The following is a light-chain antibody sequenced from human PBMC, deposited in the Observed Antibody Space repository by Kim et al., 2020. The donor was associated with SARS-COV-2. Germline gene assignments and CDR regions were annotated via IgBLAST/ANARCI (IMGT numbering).Light chain of an antibody. Sequence: ASVGDRVTITCRASQSSSSHLKWYQQRPGKATEHLIYAAYRLPGGVPSRFSGSGSGTDFTLTISSLQPEDFATYFSQQSYRSPFTFGGGTKVDIK. V-gene: IGKV1-39*01. CDR2: AAY. CDR3: QQSYRSPFT. J-gene: IGKJ4*01. CDR1: QSSSSH.